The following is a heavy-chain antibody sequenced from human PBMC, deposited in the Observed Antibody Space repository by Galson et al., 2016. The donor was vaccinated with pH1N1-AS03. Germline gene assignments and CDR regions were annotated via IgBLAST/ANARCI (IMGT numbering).Heavy chain of an antibody. Sequence: SLRLSCAASGFPFSAYPMFWGRQAPGKGLEWLADISTDGSTIFYADSVKGRFTLSRDNSKNTVYLQMNNLRVEDTAVYYCARGCSGGSSCAIIEYWGQGTLVTVSS. CDR1: GFPFSAYP. CDR3: ARGCSGGSSCAIIEY. J-gene: IGHJ4*02. D-gene: IGHD2-15*01. V-gene: IGHV3-30*04. CDR2: ISTDGSTI.